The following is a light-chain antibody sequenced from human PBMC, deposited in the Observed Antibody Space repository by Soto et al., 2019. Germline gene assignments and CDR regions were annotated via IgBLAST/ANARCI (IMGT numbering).Light chain of an antibody. Sequence: QSALTQSASVSGSPGQSITISCTGTSSDIGGYNYVSWYQQHPDKAPKLMIFEVSNRPSGVSNRFSGSKSGNTASLTISGLLPEDEADYYCSSYTTSSTVEFGGGTQLTVL. CDR3: SSYTTSSTVE. J-gene: IGLJ2*01. CDR1: SSDIGGYNY. V-gene: IGLV2-14*01. CDR2: EVS.